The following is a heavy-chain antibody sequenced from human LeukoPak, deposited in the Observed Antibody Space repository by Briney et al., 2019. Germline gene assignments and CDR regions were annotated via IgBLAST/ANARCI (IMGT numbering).Heavy chain of an antibody. J-gene: IGHJ6*03. CDR1: GGSINSYY. Sequence: SETLSLTCTVSGGSINSYYWSWIRQPAGKGLEWIGRIYSSGSTNYNPSLKSRVTISVDTSKNQFSLKLSSVTAADTAVYYCARVSLPTYYYYYYMDVWGKGTTVTVSS. CDR2: IYSSGST. CDR3: ARVSLPTYYYYYYMDV. V-gene: IGHV4-4*07.